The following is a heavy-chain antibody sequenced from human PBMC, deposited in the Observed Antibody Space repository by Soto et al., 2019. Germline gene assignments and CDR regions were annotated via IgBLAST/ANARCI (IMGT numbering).Heavy chain of an antibody. CDR1: GGTFSSYA. J-gene: IGHJ5*02. CDR2: IIPIFGTA. Sequence: SVKVSCKASGGTFSSYAISWVRQAPGQGLEWMGGIIPIFGTANYAQKFQGRVTITADESTSTAYMELSSLRSEDTAVYYCASDPPPPYSGYERSWFDPWGQGTLVTVS. V-gene: IGHV1-69*13. CDR3: ASDPPPPYSGYERSWFDP. D-gene: IGHD5-12*01.